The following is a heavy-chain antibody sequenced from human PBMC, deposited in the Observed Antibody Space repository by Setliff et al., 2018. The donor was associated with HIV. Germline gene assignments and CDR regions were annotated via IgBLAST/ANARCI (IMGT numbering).Heavy chain of an antibody. Sequence: PSETLSLTCTVSGGSISSGIYYWSWIRQPAGQGLEWIGHIYTSGSTNYSPSVKSRVTISVDTSKNQFSLRLNSVTAADTAVYYCARASVGATGLYAFEIWGQGTMVTVS. CDR1: GGSISSGIYY. CDR3: ARASVGATGLYAFEI. V-gene: IGHV4-61*09. CDR2: IYTSGST. J-gene: IGHJ3*02. D-gene: IGHD1-26*01.